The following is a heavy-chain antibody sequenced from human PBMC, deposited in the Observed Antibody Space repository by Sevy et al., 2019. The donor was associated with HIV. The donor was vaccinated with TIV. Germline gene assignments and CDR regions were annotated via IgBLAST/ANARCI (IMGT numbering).Heavy chain of an antibody. CDR1: GFSFSSYG. J-gene: IGHJ4*02. V-gene: IGHV3-30*18. Sequence: GGSLRLSCAASGFSFSSYGMHWVGQAPGKGLEWVAVISYDGSNKYYADSVKGRFTISRDNSKNTLYLQMNSLRAEDTAVYYCAKDSFRVPYYFDYWGQGTLVTVSS. CDR2: ISYDGSNK. CDR3: AKDSFRVPYYFDY. D-gene: IGHD1-1*01.